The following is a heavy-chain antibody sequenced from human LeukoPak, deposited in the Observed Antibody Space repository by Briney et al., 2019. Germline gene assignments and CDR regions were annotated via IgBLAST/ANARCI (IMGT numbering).Heavy chain of an antibody. J-gene: IGHJ4*02. D-gene: IGHD4-23*01. CDR3: ERGPAQFRGGNGSGFDY. CDR1: GYTFTSYA. Sequence: SVKVSCKCSGYTFTSYALNWVRPAPGQGPEGVGRIIPIFGTANYPHTFQGRDTITADESTRTPDMELSSLSSEATAVYYCERGPAQFRGGNGSGFDYWGQGTLVTVSS. V-gene: IGHV1-69*13. CDR2: IIPIFGTA.